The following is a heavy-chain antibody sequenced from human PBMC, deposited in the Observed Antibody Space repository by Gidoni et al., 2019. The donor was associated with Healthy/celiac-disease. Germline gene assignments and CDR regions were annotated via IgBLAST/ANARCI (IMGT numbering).Heavy chain of an antibody. D-gene: IGHD3-10*01. V-gene: IGHV4-31*03. Sequence: QVQLQESGPGLVKPSQTLSLTCTVSGGSISSVCYYWSWIRQHPGKGLEWIGYIYYRGSTYYNPSLKSRVTISVDTSKNQFYLKLSSVTAADTAVYYCARGGSGSYYSLYNWFDPWGQGTLVTVSS. CDR3: ARGGSGSYYSLYNWFDP. CDR2: IYYRGST. CDR1: GGSISSVCYY. J-gene: IGHJ5*02.